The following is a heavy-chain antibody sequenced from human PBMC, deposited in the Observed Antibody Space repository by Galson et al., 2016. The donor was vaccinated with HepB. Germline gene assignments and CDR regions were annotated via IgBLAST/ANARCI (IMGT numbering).Heavy chain of an antibody. CDR3: ARKITAAGYAMDV. V-gene: IGHV4-61*01. J-gene: IGHJ6*02. CDR1: GGSVSSGSYC. Sequence: SETLSLTCAVYGGSVSSGSYCCNWIRQSPGKGLEWIGYIYYSGRTNYNPSLKSRVTMSVDTSKNQFSLNVTSVTAADTAVYYCARKITAAGYAMDVWGQGTTVTVSS. D-gene: IGHD6-13*01. CDR2: IYYSGRT.